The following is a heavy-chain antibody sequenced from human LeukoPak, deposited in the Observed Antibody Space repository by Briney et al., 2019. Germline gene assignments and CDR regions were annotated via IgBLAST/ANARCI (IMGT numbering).Heavy chain of an antibody. V-gene: IGHV3-33*01. Sequence: PGGSLRLSCAATGFTFSTYGMHWVRQAPGKGLEGVALIWYDGSNKHYEDSVKGRFTISRDNFKNTVYLQMNSLRAEDTAVYYCARGPSTRPRALYYHGMDVWGQGTTVTVSS. D-gene: IGHD2-2*01. CDR2: IWYDGSNK. J-gene: IGHJ6*02. CDR3: ARGPSTRPRALYYHGMDV. CDR1: GFTFSTYG.